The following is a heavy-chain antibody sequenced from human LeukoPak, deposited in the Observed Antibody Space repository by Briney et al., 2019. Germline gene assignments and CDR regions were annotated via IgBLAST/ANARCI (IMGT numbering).Heavy chain of an antibody. J-gene: IGHJ4*02. V-gene: IGHV5-51*01. CDR1: GYSFTDQW. CDR3: ARQSDSSGYPDGY. CDR2: IYPGDSDT. Sequence: GESLKISCKASGYSFTDQWIGWVRQMPGKGLEWMGIIYPGDSDTRYSPSFQGQVTISADESISTAYLQWSSLKASDTAVYYCARQSDSSGYPDGYWGQGTLVTVSS. D-gene: IGHD3-22*01.